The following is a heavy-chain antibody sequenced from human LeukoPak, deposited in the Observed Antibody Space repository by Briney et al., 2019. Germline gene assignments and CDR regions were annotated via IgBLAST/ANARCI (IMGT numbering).Heavy chain of an antibody. CDR2: IIPIFGTA. D-gene: IGHD3-9*01. CDR1: GGTFSSYA. V-gene: IGHV1-69*01. Sequence: ASVTVSCKASGGTFSSYAISWVRQAPGQGLEWMGGIIPIFGTANYAQKFQGRVTITADESTSTAYMELSSLRSEDTAVYYCASNLVLTGYYPYYYGMDVWGQGTTVTVSS. CDR3: ASNLVLTGYYPYYYGMDV. J-gene: IGHJ6*02.